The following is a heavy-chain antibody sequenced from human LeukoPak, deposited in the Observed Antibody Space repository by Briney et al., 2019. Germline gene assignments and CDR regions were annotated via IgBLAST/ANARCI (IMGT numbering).Heavy chain of an antibody. CDR2: ISGSGGST. Sequence: GGSLRLSCAASGFTFSTYAMNWVRQAPGVGLEWVSGISGSGGSTYYADSVKGRFTISRDNAKNSLYLQMNSLRAEDMAVYYCARGTMVTVNFDYWGQGTLVTVSS. J-gene: IGHJ4*02. V-gene: IGHV3-23*01. D-gene: IGHD4-11*01. CDR1: GFTFSTYA. CDR3: ARGTMVTVNFDY.